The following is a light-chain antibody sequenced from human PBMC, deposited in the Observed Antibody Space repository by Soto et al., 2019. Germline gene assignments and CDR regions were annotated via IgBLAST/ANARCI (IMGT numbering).Light chain of an antibody. CDR1: QSVLFSSNNKNY. CDR2: WAS. V-gene: IGKV4-1*01. Sequence: IVMTQSPDSLAVSLGEMATINCKSSQSVLFSSNNKNYLAWYRQKPGQPPKLLIYWASIRESGVHDLISGSAYVTDFTLTITTLEAEDVAIYYCQQYYSTPPYTFGQGTKLEIK. J-gene: IGKJ2*01. CDR3: QQYYSTPPYT.